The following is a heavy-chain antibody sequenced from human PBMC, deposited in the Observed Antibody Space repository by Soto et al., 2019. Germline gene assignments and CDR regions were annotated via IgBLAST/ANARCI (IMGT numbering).Heavy chain of an antibody. D-gene: IGHD3-3*01. CDR1: GGSISSGGYY. Sequence: PSETLSLTCIVSGGSISSGGYYWSWIRQHPGKGLEWIGYIYYSGSTYYNPSLKSRVTISVDTSKNQFSLKLSSVAAADTAVYYCARDHVYYECGSGYYRPEAFDYWGQGTLVNLSS. CDR3: ARDHVYYECGSGYYRPEAFDY. V-gene: IGHV4-31*03. CDR2: IYYSGST. J-gene: IGHJ4*02.